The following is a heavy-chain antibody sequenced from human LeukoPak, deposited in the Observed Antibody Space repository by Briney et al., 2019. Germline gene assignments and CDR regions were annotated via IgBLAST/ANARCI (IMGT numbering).Heavy chain of an antibody. CDR3: ARWSRPNSGQDRGYYYGMDV. J-gene: IGHJ6*02. D-gene: IGHD6-19*01. CDR2: IYHSGST. Sequence: SETLSLTCAVPGGSISSGGYSWSWIRQPPGKGLEWIGYIYHSGSTYYNPSLKGRVTISVDRSKNQFSLKLSSVTAADTAVYYCARWSRPNSGQDRGYYYGMDVWGQGTTVTVSS. V-gene: IGHV4-30-2*01. CDR1: GGSISSGGYS.